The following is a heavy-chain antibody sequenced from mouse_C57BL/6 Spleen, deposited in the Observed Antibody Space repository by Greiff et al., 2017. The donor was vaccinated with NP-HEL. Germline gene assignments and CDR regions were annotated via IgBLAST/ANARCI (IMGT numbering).Heavy chain of an antibody. CDR2: IYPGDGDT. CDR1: GYAFSSSW. CDR3: ARPGTYAMDY. V-gene: IGHV1-82*01. J-gene: IGHJ4*01. D-gene: IGHD4-1*01. Sequence: VQLQQSGPELVKPGASVKISCKASGYAFSSSWMNWVKQRPGKGLEWIGRIYPGDGDTNYNGKFKGKATLTADKSSSTAYMQLSSLTSEDSAVYFCARPGTYAMDYWGQGTSVTVSS.